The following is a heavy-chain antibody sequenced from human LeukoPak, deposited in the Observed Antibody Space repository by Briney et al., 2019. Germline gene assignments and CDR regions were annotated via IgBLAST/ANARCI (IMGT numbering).Heavy chain of an antibody. J-gene: IGHJ3*02. D-gene: IGHD3-22*01. CDR3: ASSPADSSGHI. CDR1: GGSFSGYY. V-gene: IGHV4-34*01. CDR2: INHSGST. Sequence: SETLSLTCAVYGGSFSGYYWSWIRQPPGKGLEWIGEINHSGSTNYNPSLKSRVTISVDTSKNQFSLNLSSVTAADTAGYYCASSPADSSGHIWGQGTMVTVSS.